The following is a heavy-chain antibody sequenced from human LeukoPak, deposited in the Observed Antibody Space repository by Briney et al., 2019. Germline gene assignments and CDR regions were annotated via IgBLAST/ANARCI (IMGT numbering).Heavy chain of an antibody. CDR3: AKDRVKYEGFLEYDY. D-gene: IGHD3-3*01. CDR2: ISGSGGST. Sequence: GGSLRLSCAASGFTFRNYWMGWVRQAPGKGLEWVSAISGSGGSTYYADSVKGRFTISRDNSKNTLYLQMNSLRAEDTAVYYCAKDRVKYEGFLEYDYWGQGTLVTVSS. V-gene: IGHV3-23*01. J-gene: IGHJ4*02. CDR1: GFTFRNYW.